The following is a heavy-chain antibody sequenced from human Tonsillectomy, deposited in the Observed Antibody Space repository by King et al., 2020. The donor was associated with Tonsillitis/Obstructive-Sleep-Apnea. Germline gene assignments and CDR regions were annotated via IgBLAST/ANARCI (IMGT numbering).Heavy chain of an antibody. D-gene: IGHD5-18*01. CDR2: INHSGST. CDR1: GGSFSGYY. CDR3: ARGREIQLWSIDY. J-gene: IGHJ4*02. V-gene: IGHV4-34*01. Sequence: VQLQQWGAGLLKPSETLSLTCAVYGGSFSGYYWSWIRQPPEKGLEWIGEINHSGSTNYNPSLKSRVTISVDTSKNQFSLKLSSVTAADTAVYYCARGREIQLWSIDYWGQGTLVTVSS.